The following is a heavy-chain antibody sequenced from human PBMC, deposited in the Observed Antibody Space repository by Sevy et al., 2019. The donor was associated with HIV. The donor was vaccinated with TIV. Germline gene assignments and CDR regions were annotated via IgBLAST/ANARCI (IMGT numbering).Heavy chain of an antibody. V-gene: IGHV3-48*02. CDR1: GFIFTEYP. CDR3: ARGWSTHFDY. D-gene: IGHD1-1*01. CDR2: ISNSGSTV. Sequence: GGSLRLSCGASGFIFTEYPLMWVRQAPGKGLEWISYISNSGSTVYYADSVKGRFSISRDNANNSLYLQMNSLRDDDSAVYYCARGWSTHFDYWGQGALVTVSS. J-gene: IGHJ4*02.